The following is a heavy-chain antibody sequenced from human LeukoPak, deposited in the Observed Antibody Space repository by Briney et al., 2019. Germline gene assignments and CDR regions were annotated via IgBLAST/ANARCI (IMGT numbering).Heavy chain of an antibody. CDR1: GYTFTSYW. Sequence: GESLQISCKGSGYTFTSYWIEWVRQLPGKGLEWMGIIYPGDSDTRYSPSFQGQVTISADKSISTAYLQWSSLKASDTAMYYCARQVVVAATTYYYCGMDVWGQGTTVTVSS. J-gene: IGHJ6*02. CDR2: IYPGDSDT. D-gene: IGHD2-15*01. CDR3: ARQVVVAATTYYYCGMDV. V-gene: IGHV5-51*01.